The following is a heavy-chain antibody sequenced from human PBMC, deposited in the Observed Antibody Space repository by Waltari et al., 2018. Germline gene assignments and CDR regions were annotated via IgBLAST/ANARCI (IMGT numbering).Heavy chain of an antibody. CDR2: ISWNSGRI. V-gene: IGHV3-9*01. CDR1: GFTFDDYA. D-gene: IGHD6-25*01. CDR3: AKDSDGIAAAAIIDY. J-gene: IGHJ4*02. Sequence: EVQLVESGGGLVQPGRSLRLSCAASGFTFDDYAMHWVRQAPGKGLEWVSSISWNSGRIGYADSVKGRFTISRDNAKNSLYLQMNSLRAEDTALYYCAKDSDGIAAAAIIDYWGQGTLVTVSS.